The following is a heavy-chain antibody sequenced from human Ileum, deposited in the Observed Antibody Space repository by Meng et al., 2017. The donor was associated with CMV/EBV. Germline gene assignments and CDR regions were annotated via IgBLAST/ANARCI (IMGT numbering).Heavy chain of an antibody. Sequence: ISSGGYYWSWIRQHPGNGLEWIGSIYYSGSTYYNPSLMSRGTISVDTSKNQFSLKLSSVTAADTAVYYCARGLGYCSGGTCSPLDYWGQGALVTVSS. CDR3: ARGLGYCSGGTCSPLDY. V-gene: IGHV4-31*02. J-gene: IGHJ4*02. CDR1: ISSGGYY. CDR2: IYYSGST. D-gene: IGHD2-15*01.